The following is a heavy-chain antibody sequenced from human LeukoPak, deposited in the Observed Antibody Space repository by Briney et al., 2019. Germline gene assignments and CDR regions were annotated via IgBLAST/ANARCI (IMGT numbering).Heavy chain of an antibody. CDR3: ATSRRWDSSGPFDY. D-gene: IGHD6-19*01. CDR2: ISSSSSYT. V-gene: IGHV3-11*06. J-gene: IGHJ4*02. CDR1: GFTFSDYY. Sequence: GGSLRLSCAASGFTFSDYYMGWIRQAPGKGLEWVSYISSSSSYTNYADSVKGRFTISRDNAKNSLYLQMNSQRAEDTAVYYCATSRRWDSSGPFDYWGQGTLVTVSS.